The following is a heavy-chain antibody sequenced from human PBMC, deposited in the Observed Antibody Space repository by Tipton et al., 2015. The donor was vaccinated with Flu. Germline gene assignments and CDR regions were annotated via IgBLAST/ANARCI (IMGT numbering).Heavy chain of an antibody. D-gene: IGHD3-16*01. V-gene: IGHV4-59*01. Sequence: GLVKPSETLSLTCTVSGGSITAYYWSWIRQPPGQGLEWIGYIYYNGSSDYNPSLKSRVTMSADTSKIQFSLRLTSVTAADTAVYYCARTTYDYTNYGTPGAYGMDVWSQGTTVTVSS. CDR1: GGSITAYY. CDR3: ARTTYDYTNYGTPGAYGMDV. CDR2: IYYNGSS. J-gene: IGHJ6*02.